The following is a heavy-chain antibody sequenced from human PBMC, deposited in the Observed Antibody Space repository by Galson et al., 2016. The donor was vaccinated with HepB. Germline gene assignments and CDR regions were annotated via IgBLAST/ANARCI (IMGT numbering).Heavy chain of an antibody. V-gene: IGHV3-30*18. D-gene: IGHD3-10*01. CDR1: GFTFGSYG. CDR3: AKSPLMFFGALLGYFQH. Sequence: SLRLSCAASGFTFGSYGMHWVRQAPGKGLEWVAVISYDASKKHYADSVKGRFTISRDKSKNTLYLQMNSLRAEDTAVYYCAKSPLMFFGALLGYFQHWGQGTLLTVSS. J-gene: IGHJ1*01. CDR2: ISYDASKK.